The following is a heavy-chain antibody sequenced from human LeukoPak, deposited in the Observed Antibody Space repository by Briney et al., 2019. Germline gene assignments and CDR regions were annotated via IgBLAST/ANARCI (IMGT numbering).Heavy chain of an antibody. J-gene: IGHJ4*02. V-gene: IGHV3-23*01. Sequence: GGSLRPSCAASGFTLVNYAMRWVRQAPGKGLEWVSAITGGGRTTYYADSVKGRFTISRDNSKNTLYLQMNSLRAEDTAVYYCARRLYGDYSIAGDYWGQGTLVTVSS. CDR2: ITGGGRTT. CDR1: GFTLVNYA. D-gene: IGHD4-17*01. CDR3: ARRLYGDYSIAGDY.